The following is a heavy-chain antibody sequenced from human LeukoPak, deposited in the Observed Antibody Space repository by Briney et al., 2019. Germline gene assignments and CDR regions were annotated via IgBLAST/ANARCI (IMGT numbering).Heavy chain of an antibody. CDR3: ARGAYDMTSIFDY. V-gene: IGHV4-30-4*01. Sequence: SQTLSLTCTVSGGSVSSGDYYWGWLRHPPGKGREWSGEGCYGGSTHYNPSLKSRVTKSIDASKNQCSLKLSSVTAADTAMYYCARGAYDMTSIFDYWGQGTLVTVSS. D-gene: IGHD3-22*01. CDR2: GCYGGST. CDR1: GGSVSSGDYY. J-gene: IGHJ4*02.